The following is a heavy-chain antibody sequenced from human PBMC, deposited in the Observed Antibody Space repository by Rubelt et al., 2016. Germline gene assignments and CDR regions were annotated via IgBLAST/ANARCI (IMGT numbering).Heavy chain of an antibody. CDR2: VYYTWST. Sequence: QVQLQESGPGLVKPPETLSLTCTVSGGSISSYDWSWIRQPPGKGPEWIGYVYYTWSTHYNPSLKSRVTISADRSKNQLSPKVSSVTAADTAVYYCASGTVYFDNWGQGTLVTVSS. V-gene: IGHV4-59*01. CDR3: ASGTVYFDN. J-gene: IGHJ4*02. CDR1: GGSISSYD. D-gene: IGHD3/OR15-3a*01.